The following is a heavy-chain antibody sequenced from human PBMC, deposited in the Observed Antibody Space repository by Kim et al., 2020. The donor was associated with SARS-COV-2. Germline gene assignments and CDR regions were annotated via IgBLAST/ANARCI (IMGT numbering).Heavy chain of an antibody. Sequence: GGSLRLSCATSGFSFDSYAVSWVRQAPGKGLDWVSGINNSGDRTYYTDSVRGRFTISRDNSKKAFYLQMNNLRVDDTAVYHCVKTRYSGISGACDFWGLGTMVTVSS. V-gene: IGHV3-23*01. CDR3: VKTRYSGISGACDF. D-gene: IGHD1-26*01. CDR2: INNSGDRT. J-gene: IGHJ3*01. CDR1: GFSFDSYA.